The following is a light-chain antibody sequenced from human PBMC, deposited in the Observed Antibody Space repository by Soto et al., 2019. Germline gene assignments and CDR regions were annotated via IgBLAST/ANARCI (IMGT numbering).Light chain of an antibody. V-gene: IGKV1-5*01. J-gene: IGKJ1*01. Sequence: DIQVTQSPATLSASVGDRVTITCRASQSISHFLAWYQQKPGKVPKLLIYDASNLGSGVPSRFSGSGSGTDFTLTISGLQPDDFTTYYCQQYTSYSRAFCQGTKVDI. CDR2: DAS. CDR1: QSISHF. CDR3: QQYTSYSRA.